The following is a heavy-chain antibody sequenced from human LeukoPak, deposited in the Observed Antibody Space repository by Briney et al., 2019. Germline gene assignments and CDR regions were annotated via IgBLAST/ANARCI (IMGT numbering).Heavy chain of an antibody. CDR2: MNPNSGNT. D-gene: IGHD6-13*01. CDR3: ARGRSRYSTDRRFDP. J-gene: IGHJ5*02. CDR1: GYTFTGYY. Sequence: ASVKVSCKASGYTFTGYYMHWVRQAPGQGLEWMGWMNPNSGNTGYAQKFQGRVTITRNTSISTAYMELSSLRSEDTAVYYCARGRSRYSTDRRFDPWGQGTLVTVSS. V-gene: IGHV1-8*03.